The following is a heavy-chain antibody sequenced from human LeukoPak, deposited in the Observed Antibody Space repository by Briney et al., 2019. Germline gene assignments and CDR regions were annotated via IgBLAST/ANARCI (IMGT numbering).Heavy chain of an antibody. CDR1: GGTFNSYA. D-gene: IGHD5-18*01. V-gene: IGHV1-69*13. Sequence: GASVKVSFKASGGTFNSYAISWGRQAPGQGLEGMGGVIPIFGTANYAQKFQGRVTITADESTSTAYMELSSLRSEDTAVYYCARDARGYSYGEGYYYMDVWGKGTTVTVSS. CDR2: VIPIFGTA. J-gene: IGHJ6*03. CDR3: ARDARGYSYGEGYYYMDV.